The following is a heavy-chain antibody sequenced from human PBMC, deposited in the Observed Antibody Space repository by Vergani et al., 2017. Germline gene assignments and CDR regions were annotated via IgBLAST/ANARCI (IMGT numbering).Heavy chain of an antibody. CDR1: GGTFSSYT. V-gene: IGHV1-69*02. J-gene: IGHJ5*02. CDR3: ARGLGFGELFGNWFDP. D-gene: IGHD3-10*01. CDR2: IIPILGIA. Sequence: QVQLVQSGAEVKKPGSSVKVSCKASGGTFSSYTISWVRQAPGQGLEWMGRIIPILGIASYAQKFQGRVTITADKSTSTAYMELSSLRSEDTAVYYCARGLGFGELFGNWFDPWGQGTLVTVSS.